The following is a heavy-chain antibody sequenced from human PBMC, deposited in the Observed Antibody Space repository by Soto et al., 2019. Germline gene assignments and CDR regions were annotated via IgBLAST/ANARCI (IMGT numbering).Heavy chain of an antibody. Sequence: QVQLVQSGAEEKKPGASVKVSCKASGYTFTSYAMHWVRQAPGQRLEWMGWINAGNGNTKYSQKFQGRVTITRDTSASKAYMELSSLRSEDTAVYYCAREPPLIAAAGTGWFDPWGQGTLVTVSS. CDR2: INAGNGNT. CDR1: GYTFTSYA. D-gene: IGHD6-13*01. J-gene: IGHJ5*02. V-gene: IGHV1-3*05. CDR3: AREPPLIAAAGTGWFDP.